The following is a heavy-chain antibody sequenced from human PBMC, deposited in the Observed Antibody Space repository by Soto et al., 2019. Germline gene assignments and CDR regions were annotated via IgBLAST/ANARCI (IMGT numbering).Heavy chain of an antibody. CDR2: ISGGGSTA. J-gene: IGHJ4*02. V-gene: IGHV3-23*01. Sequence: GGSLRLSCAASGFTFTSYVMSWVRQAPGKGLEWVAGISGGGSTAFYADSVKGRFTISRDNAKNTVVLQMDSLRAEDTAIYYCAKDSNKYSSSLRGRYFDYWGQGTLVTVSS. CDR3: AKDSNKYSSSLRGRYFDY. D-gene: IGHD3-22*01. CDR1: GFTFTSYV.